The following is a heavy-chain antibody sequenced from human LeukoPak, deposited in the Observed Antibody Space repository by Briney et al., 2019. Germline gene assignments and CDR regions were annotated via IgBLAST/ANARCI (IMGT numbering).Heavy chain of an antibody. CDR3: AKDITPRAVNYFDY. V-gene: IGHV3-30-3*01. CDR1: GFTFSSYA. Sequence: GRSLRLSCAASGFTFSSYAMHWVRQAPGKGLEWVAVISYDGSNKYYADSVKGRFTISRDSAKNSLYLQMNSLRAEDTALYYCAKDITPRAVNYFDYWGQGTLVTVSS. J-gene: IGHJ4*02. CDR2: ISYDGSNK. D-gene: IGHD1-14*01.